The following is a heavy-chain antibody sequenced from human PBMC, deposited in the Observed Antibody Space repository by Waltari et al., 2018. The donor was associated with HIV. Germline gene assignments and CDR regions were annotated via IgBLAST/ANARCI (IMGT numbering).Heavy chain of an antibody. J-gene: IGHJ6*02. D-gene: IGHD3-3*01. Sequence: QVQLQESGPGLVKPSETLSLTCTVSGGSISSYYWSWIRQPPGKGLEWIGYIYYSGSTNYNPSLKSRVTISVDTSKNQFSRKLSSVTAADTAVYYCARGQITIYYYGMDVWGQGTTVTVSS. V-gene: IGHV4-59*01. CDR1: GGSISSYY. CDR3: ARGQITIYYYGMDV. CDR2: IYYSGST.